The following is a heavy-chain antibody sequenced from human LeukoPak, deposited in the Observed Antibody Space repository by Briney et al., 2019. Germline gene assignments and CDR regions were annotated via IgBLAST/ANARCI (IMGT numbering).Heavy chain of an antibody. Sequence: GGSLRLSCAASGFTFSSHWMHWVRQAPGKGLVWVSRIKSDGSSTSYADSVKGRFTISRDNAKNTLYLQMNSLRAEDTAVYYCARYCSGGRCYLGYYYYGMDVWGQGATVTVSS. CDR3: ARYCSGGRCYLGYYYYGMDV. CDR2: IKSDGSST. V-gene: IGHV3-74*01. CDR1: GFTFSSHW. D-gene: IGHD2-15*01. J-gene: IGHJ6*02.